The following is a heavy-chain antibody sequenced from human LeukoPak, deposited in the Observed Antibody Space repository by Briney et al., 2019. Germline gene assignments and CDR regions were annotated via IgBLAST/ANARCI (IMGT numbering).Heavy chain of an antibody. CDR2: INPADSDT. Sequence: GESLKISCKASGSSFSSYWIAWVRQIPGKGLEWMGIINPADSDTRYSLSIQGQVTISADRSISTAYLQWSSLKASDTAIYYCARGEGGYNYAFWGQGTLVSVSS. D-gene: IGHD5-24*01. V-gene: IGHV5-51*01. CDR3: ARGEGGYNYAF. CDR1: GSSFSSYW. J-gene: IGHJ4*02.